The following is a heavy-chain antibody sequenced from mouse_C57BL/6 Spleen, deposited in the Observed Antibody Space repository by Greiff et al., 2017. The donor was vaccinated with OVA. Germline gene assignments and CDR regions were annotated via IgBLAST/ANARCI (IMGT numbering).Heavy chain of an antibody. D-gene: IGHD1-1*01. V-gene: IGHV1-52*01. Sequence: VQLQQSGAELVRPGSSVKLSCKASGYTFPSYWMHWVQQRPIQGLEWIGNIDPSDSETHYNQKFKDKATLTVDKSSSTAYMQLSSLTSEDSAVYYCARNYYGSSWYFDVWGTGTTVTVSS. CDR1: GYTFPSYW. J-gene: IGHJ1*03. CDR3: ARNYYGSSWYFDV. CDR2: IDPSDSET.